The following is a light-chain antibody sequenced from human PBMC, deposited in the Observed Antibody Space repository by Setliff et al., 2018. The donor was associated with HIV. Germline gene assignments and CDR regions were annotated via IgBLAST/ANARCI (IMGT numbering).Light chain of an antibody. J-gene: IGLJ1*01. CDR3: CSYASTRSYV. Sequence: QSALTQPASVSGSPGQSLTVSCSGTSSDLGTYESVSWYQHHPGKAPKLIIYEINRRPSGVSNRFSASKSGDTATLTISGLQAEDEADYYCCSYASTRSYVFGTGTKV. CDR2: EIN. V-gene: IGLV2-23*02. CDR1: SSDLGTYES.